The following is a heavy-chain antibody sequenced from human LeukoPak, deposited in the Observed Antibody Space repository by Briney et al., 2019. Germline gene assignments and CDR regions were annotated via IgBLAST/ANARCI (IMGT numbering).Heavy chain of an antibody. V-gene: IGHV3-30*18. D-gene: IGHD3-9*01. Sequence: QPGGSLRLSCAASGFTFSSYAMHWVRQAPGKGLEWVAVISYDGSNKYYADSVKGRFTISRDNSRNTLHLQMNSLRAEDTAVYSCAKASLRYFDWFSDYWGQGTLVTVSS. CDR3: AKASLRYFDWFSDY. J-gene: IGHJ4*02. CDR2: ISYDGSNK. CDR1: GFTFSSYA.